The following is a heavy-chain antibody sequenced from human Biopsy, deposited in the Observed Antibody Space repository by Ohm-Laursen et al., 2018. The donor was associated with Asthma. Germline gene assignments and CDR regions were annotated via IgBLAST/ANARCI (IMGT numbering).Heavy chain of an antibody. J-gene: IGHJ3*02. V-gene: IGHV3-30*03. D-gene: IGHD4-23*01. Sequence: RSLRLSCTAYGFVFSQSGMHWVRQAPGKGLEWVALISSDGHNKYYKDSVKGRFTISRDNYKLRLYLEINSLRVEDSAVYYCARESGQDSGGTGAFDRWGQGIMVAVSS. CDR2: ISSDGHNK. CDR3: ARESGQDSGGTGAFDR. CDR1: GFVFSQSG.